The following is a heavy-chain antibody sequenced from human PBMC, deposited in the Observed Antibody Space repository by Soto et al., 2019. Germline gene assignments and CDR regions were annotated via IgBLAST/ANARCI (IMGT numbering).Heavy chain of an antibody. CDR3: ARVGSSSSPNENWFDP. D-gene: IGHD6-6*01. CDR1: GGTFSSYA. Sequence: QVQLVQSGAEVKKPGSSVKVSCKASGGTFSSYAISWVRQAPGQGLEWLGGIIPIFGTANYAQKFQGRVTITADESTSTAAMELRRLRSEDTAVYYCARVGSSSSPNENWFDPWGQGTLVTVSS. CDR2: IIPIFGTA. V-gene: IGHV1-69*01. J-gene: IGHJ5*02.